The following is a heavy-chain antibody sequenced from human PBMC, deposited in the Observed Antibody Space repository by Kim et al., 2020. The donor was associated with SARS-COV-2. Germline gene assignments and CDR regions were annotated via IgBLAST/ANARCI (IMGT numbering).Heavy chain of an antibody. CDR2: ISSSSSFI. D-gene: IGHD5-12*01. CDR3: ATSRFSGSRSPQDH. J-gene: IGHJ4*02. V-gene: IGHV3-11*06. CDR1: GLKFRDYY. Sequence: GGSLRLSCAASGLKFRDYYMTWIRQAPGKSLEWVAYISSSSSFINYAHSVKGRFTISRDNDQNSLFLEMNTLRAEDTALYYCATSRFSGSRSPQDHWGQGTLVSVSS.